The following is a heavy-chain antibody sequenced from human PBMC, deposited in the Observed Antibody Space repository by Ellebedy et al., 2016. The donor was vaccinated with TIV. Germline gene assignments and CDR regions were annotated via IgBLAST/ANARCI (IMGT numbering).Heavy chain of an antibody. Sequence: AASVKVSCKASGGTFSSYAISWVRQAPGQGLEWMGGIIPIFGTANYAQKFQGRVTITADESTSTAYMELSSLRSEDTAVYYCARAAGPAAPSDVWGQGTTVTVSS. V-gene: IGHV1-69*13. CDR1: GGTFSSYA. D-gene: IGHD2-2*01. CDR2: IIPIFGTA. J-gene: IGHJ6*02. CDR3: ARAAGPAAPSDV.